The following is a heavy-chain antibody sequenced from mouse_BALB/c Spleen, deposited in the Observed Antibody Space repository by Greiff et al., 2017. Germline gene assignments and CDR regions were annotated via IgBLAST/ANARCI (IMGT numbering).Heavy chain of an antibody. CDR2: INPGSGGT. D-gene: IGHD2-1*01. V-gene: IGHV1-54*03. CDR3: ARPSTMLDY. CDR1: GYAFTNYL. Sequence: VQLQQSGAELVRPGTSVKVSCKASGYAFTNYLIEWVKQRPGQGLEWIGVINPGSGGTNYNEKFKGKATLTADKSSSTAYMQLSSLTSDDSAVYFCARPSTMLDYWGQGTSVTVSS. J-gene: IGHJ4*01.